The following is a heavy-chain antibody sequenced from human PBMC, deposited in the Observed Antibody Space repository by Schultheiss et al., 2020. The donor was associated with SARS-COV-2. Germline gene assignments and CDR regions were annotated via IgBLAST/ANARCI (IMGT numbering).Heavy chain of an antibody. V-gene: IGHV4-4*07. Sequence: SETLSLTCTVSGGSISSSNWWSWIRQPAGKGLEWIGRIYTSGSTYYNPSLKSQVTISVDTSKNQFSLKLSSVTAADTAVYYCARDELTEGRYCSGGSCHDGYWGQGTLVTVSS. CDR1: GGSISSSNW. J-gene: IGHJ4*02. CDR2: IYTSGST. D-gene: IGHD2-15*01. CDR3: ARDELTEGRYCSGGSCHDGY.